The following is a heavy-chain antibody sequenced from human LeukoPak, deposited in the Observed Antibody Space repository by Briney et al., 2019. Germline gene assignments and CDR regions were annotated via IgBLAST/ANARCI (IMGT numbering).Heavy chain of an antibody. D-gene: IGHD4-17*01. CDR2: ISYDGSNK. V-gene: IGHV3-30*18. CDR3: AKEDNYGDLYDY. J-gene: IGHJ4*02. Sequence: PGGSLRLSCAASGFTFSSHGMHWVRQAPGKGLEWVAVISYDGSNKYYADSVKGRFTISRDNSKNTLYLQMNSLRAEDTAVYYCAKEDNYGDLYDYWGQGTLVTVSS. CDR1: GFTFSSHG.